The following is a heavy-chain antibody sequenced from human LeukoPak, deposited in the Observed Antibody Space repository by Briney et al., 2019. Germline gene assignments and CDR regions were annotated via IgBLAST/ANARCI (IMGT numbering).Heavy chain of an antibody. Sequence: ASVKVSCKASGYTFTSYGISWVRQAPGQGLEWVGWISACNGNTNYAQKLQGRVTMTTDTSTSTAYMELRSLRSDDTAVYYCARPNRDTAMVNYYYYMDVWGKGTTVTVSS. V-gene: IGHV1-18*01. CDR2: ISACNGNT. J-gene: IGHJ6*03. CDR1: GYTFTSYG. D-gene: IGHD5-18*01. CDR3: ARPNRDTAMVNYYYYMDV.